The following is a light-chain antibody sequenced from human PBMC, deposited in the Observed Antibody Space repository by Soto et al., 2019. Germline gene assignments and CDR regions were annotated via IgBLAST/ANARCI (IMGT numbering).Light chain of an antibody. V-gene: IGLV2-11*01. J-gene: IGLJ3*02. Sequence: QSALTQPRSVSGSPGQSVTISCTGTSSDVGRYNYVSWYQQHPGKAPKLLIFDVHKRPSGVPDRFSGSKSGNTASLTISGLQTDDEADYYCCSFAGRYKLGFGGGTKLTVL. CDR1: SSDVGRYNY. CDR2: DVH. CDR3: CSFAGRYKLG.